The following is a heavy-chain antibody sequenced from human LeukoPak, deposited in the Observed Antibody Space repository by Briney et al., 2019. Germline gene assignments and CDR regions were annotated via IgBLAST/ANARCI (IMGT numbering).Heavy chain of an antibody. CDR3: AREYDFWSGYPSHFDY. Sequence: GGSLRLSCAASGFTFRTYGMHWVRQVPGEGLVWVSRSNSDGTNTNYAGSVKGRFTISRDNAKNTLYLQMNSLRAEDTAVYYCAREYDFWSGYPSHFDYWGQGTLVTVSS. D-gene: IGHD3-3*01. J-gene: IGHJ4*02. CDR1: GFTFRTYG. V-gene: IGHV3-74*01. CDR2: SNSDGTNT.